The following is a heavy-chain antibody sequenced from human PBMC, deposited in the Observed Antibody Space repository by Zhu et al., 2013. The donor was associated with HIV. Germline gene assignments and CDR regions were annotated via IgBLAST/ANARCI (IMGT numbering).Heavy chain of an antibody. V-gene: IGHV1-46*03. CDR3: ARDAFFSSSPGFDP. CDR2: INPSGGST. D-gene: IGHD6-13*01. CDR1: GGTFSSYA. J-gene: IGHJ5*02. Sequence: QVQLVQSGAEVKKPGSSVKVSCKASGGTFSSYAISWVRQAPGQGLEWMGIINPSGGSTSYAQKFQGRVTMTRDTSTSTVYMELSSLRSEDTAVYYCARDAFFSSSPGFDPWGQGTLVTVSS.